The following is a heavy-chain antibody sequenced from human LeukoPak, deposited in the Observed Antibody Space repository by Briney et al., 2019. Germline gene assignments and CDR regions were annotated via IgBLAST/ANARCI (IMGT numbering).Heavy chain of an antibody. V-gene: IGHV3-30-3*01. CDR3: ARGPDPVLRGPRRAFDL. CDR1: GFTVSSNY. J-gene: IGHJ3*01. Sequence: PGGSLRLSCAASGFTVSSNYMSWVRQAPGKGLEWVAVISYDGSNEDYTDSVKGRFIISRGDSKNTMSLQMNSMRVDDTAVYYCARGPDPVLRGPRRAFDLWGQGTMVTVSS. CDR2: ISYDGSNE. D-gene: IGHD3-10*01.